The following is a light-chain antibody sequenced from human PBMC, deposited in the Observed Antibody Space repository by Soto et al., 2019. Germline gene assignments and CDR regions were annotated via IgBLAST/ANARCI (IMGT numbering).Light chain of an antibody. J-gene: IGKJ2*01. CDR2: GAS. CDR3: QQYGSSPPYT. V-gene: IGKV3-20*01. Sequence: EIVLTQSPGTLSLSPGERATLSCRASQSVSSSYLAWYQQKPGQAPRLLIYGASSRATGIPDRFSGSGSGTDVTLTISSLEPEGFVVYYWQQYGSSPPYTFGQGTKLEIK. CDR1: QSVSSSY.